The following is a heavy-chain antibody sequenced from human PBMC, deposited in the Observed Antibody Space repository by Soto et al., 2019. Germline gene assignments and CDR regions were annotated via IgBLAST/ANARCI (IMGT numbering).Heavy chain of an antibody. CDR3: AGERDYGDYRITRWFEP. Sequence: NPSETLSLTCAVSGGSISSGGYYWSWIRQHSGKGLEWIGQIYYRGSTYYNPALKRRGTISVDTSKNQFSLKLSSVTAADTAVYFCAGERDYGDYRITRWFEPWGQGTLVTVSS. J-gene: IGHJ5*02. CDR1: GGSISSGGYY. D-gene: IGHD4-17*01. V-gene: IGHV4-31*02. CDR2: IYYRGST.